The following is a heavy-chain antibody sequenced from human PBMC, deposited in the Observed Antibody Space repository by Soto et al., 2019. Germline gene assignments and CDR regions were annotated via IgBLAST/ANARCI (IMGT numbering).Heavy chain of an antibody. CDR1: GYTFTSYA. D-gene: IGHD6-13*01. V-gene: IGHV1-3*01. J-gene: IGHJ4*02. Sequence: GASVKVSCKASGYTFTSYAMHWVRQAPGQRLEWMGWINAGNGNTKYSQKFQGRVTITRDTSASTAYMELSSLRSEDTAVYYRARDEAYSSSWYPRFDYWGQGTLVTVSS. CDR2: INAGNGNT. CDR3: ARDEAYSSSWYPRFDY.